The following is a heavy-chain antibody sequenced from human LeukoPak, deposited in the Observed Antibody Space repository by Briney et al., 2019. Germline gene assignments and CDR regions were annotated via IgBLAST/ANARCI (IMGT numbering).Heavy chain of an antibody. CDR1: GFTFSRNV. J-gene: IGHJ3*02. Sequence: EGSLRLSCAASGFTFSRNVMSWVRQAPGKGLEWVSAIIDDGSSTYYADSVKGRFTISRDNSKNIVYLQMNSLRAEDTALYHCARRPYDSSGLGAFDIWGQGTMVAVSS. CDR3: ARRPYDSSGLGAFDI. CDR2: IIDDGSST. V-gene: IGHV3-23*01. D-gene: IGHD3-22*01.